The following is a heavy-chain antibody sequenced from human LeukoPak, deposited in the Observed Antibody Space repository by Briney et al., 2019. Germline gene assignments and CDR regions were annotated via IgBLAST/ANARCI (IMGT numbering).Heavy chain of an antibody. D-gene: IGHD1-1*01. Sequence: SETLSLTCAVSGGSISSGGYSWSWIRQPPGKGLEWIGYIYHIGSTYYNPSLKSRVTISVDRSKNQFSLKLSPVTAPDTAVYYCARARGRDGKAGAFNWVGGGYYFAYWGQGTLVTVSS. V-gene: IGHV4-30-2*01. CDR3: ARARGRDGKAGAFNWVGGGYYFAY. J-gene: IGHJ4*02. CDR2: IYHIGST. CDR1: GGSISSGGYS.